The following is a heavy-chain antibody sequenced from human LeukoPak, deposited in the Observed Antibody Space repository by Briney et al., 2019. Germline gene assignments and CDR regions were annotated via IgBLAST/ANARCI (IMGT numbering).Heavy chain of an antibody. CDR2: INHSGST. CDR3: ARGRRSCSSTSCYTAGWFDP. Sequence: SETLSLTCAVHGGSFSGYYWSWIRQPPGKGLEWIGEINHSGSTNYNPSLKSRVTISVDTSKNQFSLKLSSVTAADTAVYYCARGRRSCSSTSCYTAGWFDPWGQGTLVTVSS. D-gene: IGHD2-2*02. V-gene: IGHV4-34*01. J-gene: IGHJ5*02. CDR1: GGSFSGYY.